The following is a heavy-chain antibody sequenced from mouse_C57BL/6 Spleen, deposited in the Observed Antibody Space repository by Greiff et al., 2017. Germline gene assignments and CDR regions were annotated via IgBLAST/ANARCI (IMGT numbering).Heavy chain of an antibody. D-gene: IGHD1-1*01. CDR3: ARAPYYGSSSYYFDY. CDR1: GYTFTDYN. CDR2: INPNNGGT. V-gene: IGHV1-18*01. J-gene: IGHJ2*01. Sequence: EVKLQESGPELVKPGASVKIPCKASGYTFTDYNMDWVKQSHGKSLEWIGDINPNNGGTIYNQKFKGKATLTVDKSSSTAYMELRSLTSEDTAVYYCARAPYYGSSSYYFDYWGQGTTLTVSS.